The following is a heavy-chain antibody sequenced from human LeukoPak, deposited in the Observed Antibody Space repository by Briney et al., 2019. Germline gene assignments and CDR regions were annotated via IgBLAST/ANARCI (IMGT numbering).Heavy chain of an antibody. CDR2: INHSGSN. V-gene: IGHV4-34*01. D-gene: IGHD3-3*01. CDR3: ARRSGASWSGYYGRSGRWYFDL. CDR1: GGSYSGDY. J-gene: IGHJ2*01. Sequence: SETLSLTCAVYGGSYSGDYWRWVRQPPGKGLEGGGEINHSGSNTYNPSLKSRVTISVDPSKNQSSLKLSSVTAADTAVYYCARRSGASWSGYYGRSGRWYFDLWGRGTLVTVSS.